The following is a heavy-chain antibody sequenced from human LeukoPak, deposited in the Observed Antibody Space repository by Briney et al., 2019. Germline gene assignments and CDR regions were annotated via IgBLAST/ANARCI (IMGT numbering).Heavy chain of an antibody. CDR3: ASVSSGWAHGYFDL. Sequence: GGSLRLSCAASGFTVSSNYMSWVRQAPGKGLEWVSVIYSGGSTYYADSVKGRFTISRDNSKNTLYLQMNSLRAEDTAVYYCASVSSGWAHGYFDLWGRGTLVTVSS. V-gene: IGHV3-53*01. J-gene: IGHJ2*01. CDR1: GFTVSSNY. CDR2: IYSGGST. D-gene: IGHD6-19*01.